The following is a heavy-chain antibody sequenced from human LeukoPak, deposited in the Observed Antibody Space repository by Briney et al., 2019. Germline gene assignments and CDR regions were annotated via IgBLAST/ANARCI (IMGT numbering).Heavy chain of an antibody. CDR3: ARDEPYSSGWYYFDY. V-gene: IGHV1-18*01. J-gene: IGHJ4*02. Sequence: GASVTVSCKASGYTFTSYGISWVRQAPGQGLEWMGWISADNGNTKYSQKFQGRVSMTTDTATSTAYMDLRSLRSDDTAVYYCARDEPYSSGWYYFDYWGQGTLVTVPS. D-gene: IGHD6-19*01. CDR1: GYTFTSYG. CDR2: ISADNGNT.